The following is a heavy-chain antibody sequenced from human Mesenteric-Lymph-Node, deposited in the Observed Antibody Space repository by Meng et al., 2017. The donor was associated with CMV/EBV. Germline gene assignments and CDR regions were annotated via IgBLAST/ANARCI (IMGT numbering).Heavy chain of an antibody. V-gene: IGHV3-53*05. CDR2: IYSGGGT. CDR1: GFTVSSDY. CDR3: ARELLPDSSGWYVPGGLDY. J-gene: IGHJ4*02. D-gene: IGHD6-19*01. Sequence: GGSLRLSCAASGFTVSSDYMTWVRQAPGKGLYWVSVIYSGGGTYYADSVKGRFTISRDNSKNTLYLQMNSLRAEDTAVYYCARELLPDSSGWYVPGGLDYWGQGTLVTVSS.